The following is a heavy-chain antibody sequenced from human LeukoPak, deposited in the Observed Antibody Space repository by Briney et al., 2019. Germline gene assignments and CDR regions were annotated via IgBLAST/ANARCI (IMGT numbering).Heavy chain of an antibody. V-gene: IGHV4-59*08. J-gene: IGHJ6*02. CDR2: IYYSGST. CDR1: GGSISSYY. D-gene: IGHD3-10*01. CDR3: ASVPHITMVRGVTNRYYYYYGMDV. Sequence: KPSETLSLTCTVSGGSISSYYWSWIRQPPGKGLEWIGDIYYSGSTNHNPSLKSRVTISVDTSKNQFSLKLSSVTAADTAVYYCASVPHITMVRGVTNRYYYYYGMDVWGQGTTVTVSS.